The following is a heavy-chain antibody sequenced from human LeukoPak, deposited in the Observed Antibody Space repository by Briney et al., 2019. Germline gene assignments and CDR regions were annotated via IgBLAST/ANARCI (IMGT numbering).Heavy chain of an antibody. CDR3: ATRLYCGGDCYSTDAFDI. Sequence: GESLKISCKGSGYSLTSYWIGWVRQMPGKGLEWMGIIYPGDSDTRYSPSFQGQVTISADKSISTAYLQWSGLKASDTAMYYCATRLYCGGDCYSTDAFDIWGQGTMVTVSS. CDR1: GYSLTSYW. J-gene: IGHJ3*02. CDR2: IYPGDSDT. D-gene: IGHD2-21*02. V-gene: IGHV5-51*01.